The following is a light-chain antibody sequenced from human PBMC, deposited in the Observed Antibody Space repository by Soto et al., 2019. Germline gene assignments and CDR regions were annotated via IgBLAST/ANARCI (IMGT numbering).Light chain of an antibody. V-gene: IGKV4-1*01. CDR3: QQYYSIVT. CDR1: QSVLYSSNNKNC. J-gene: IGKJ1*01. CDR2: WAS. Sequence: DIVMTQSPDSLAVSLGERATINCKSSQSVLYSSNNKNCIAWYQQKPGQPPKLLISWASTRDSGVPDRFSGSGSGTDFTLTISSLQAEDVAVYYWQQYYSIVTFGQGTKVEIK.